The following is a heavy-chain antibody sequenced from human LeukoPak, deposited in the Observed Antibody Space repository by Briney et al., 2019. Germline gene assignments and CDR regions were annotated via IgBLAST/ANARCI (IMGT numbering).Heavy chain of an antibody. CDR3: AKKGSSWYFFDY. J-gene: IGHJ4*02. V-gene: IGHV3-30*02. CDR2: MPYDGSDK. CDR1: GFTFSAYG. Sequence: GGSLRLSCAASGFTFSAYGMHWVRQAPGKGLEWVTFMPYDGSDKYYADSVKGRFTISRDNSKNTLYLQMNTLRAEDTAVYYCAKKGSSWYFFDYWGQGTLVTVSS. D-gene: IGHD6-13*01.